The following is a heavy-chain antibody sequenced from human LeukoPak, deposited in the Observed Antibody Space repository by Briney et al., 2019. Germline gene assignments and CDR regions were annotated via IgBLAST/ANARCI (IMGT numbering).Heavy chain of an antibody. CDR3: ARLVAPRYFDY. CDR2: ISSGGSAK. V-gene: IGHV3-48*02. CDR1: GFSFSSHT. J-gene: IGHJ4*02. Sequence: GGSLRLSCAASGFSFSSHTMNWVRQAPGKGLEWLSYISSGGSAKHYADSVKGRFTISRDNAENSLYLQMNSLRDDDTAIYYCARLVAPRYFDYWGQGTLVTVSS. D-gene: IGHD5-12*01.